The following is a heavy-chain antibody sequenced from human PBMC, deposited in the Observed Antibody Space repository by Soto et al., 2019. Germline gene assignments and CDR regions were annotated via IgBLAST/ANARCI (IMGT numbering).Heavy chain of an antibody. J-gene: IGHJ6*03. CDR1: GYTFTSYD. V-gene: IGHV1-8*01. CDR3: ARGKENSSSWYGWGYYYYYYYMDV. CDR2: MNPNSGNT. Sequence: ASVKVSCKASGYTFTSYDINWGRQATGQGLEWMGWMNPNSGNTGYAQKFQGRVTMTRNTSISTAYMELSSLRSEDTAVYYCARGKENSSSWYGWGYYYYYYYMDVWGKGTTVTVSS. D-gene: IGHD6-13*01.